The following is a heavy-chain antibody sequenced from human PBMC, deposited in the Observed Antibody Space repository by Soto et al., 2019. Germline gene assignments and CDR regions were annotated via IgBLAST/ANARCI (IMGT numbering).Heavy chain of an antibody. V-gene: IGHV2-26*01. CDR1: GFSLSNPRMG. Sequence: QVTLKESGPVLVTPTETLTLTCTVSGFSLSNPRMGVSWIRQPPGKALEWLAHIFSNDEKSYSTSLKSRLTISRDTAKSHVVLTMTNRDPVDTATYYCARIQRMSMIVVSKPYFDYWGQGALVTVSS. D-gene: IGHD3-22*01. J-gene: IGHJ4*02. CDR2: IFSNDEK. CDR3: ARIQRMSMIVVSKPYFDY.